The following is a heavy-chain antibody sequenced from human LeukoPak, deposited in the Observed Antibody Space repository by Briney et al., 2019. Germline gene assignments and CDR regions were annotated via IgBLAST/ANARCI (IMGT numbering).Heavy chain of an antibody. CDR3: ARADYYDSSGYYYIRPFDY. J-gene: IGHJ4*02. CDR2: IKQDGSEK. Sequence: GGSLRLSCAASGFTFSSYWMSWVRQAPGKGLEWVANIKQDGSEKYYVDSVKGRFTISRDNAKNSLYLQMNSLRAEDTAVYYCARADYYDSSGYYYIRPFDYWGQGTLVTVSS. V-gene: IGHV3-7*01. D-gene: IGHD3-22*01. CDR1: GFTFSSYW.